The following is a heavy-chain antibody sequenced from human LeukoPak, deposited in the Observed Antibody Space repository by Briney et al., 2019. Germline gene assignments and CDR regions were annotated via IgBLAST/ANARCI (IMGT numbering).Heavy chain of an antibody. J-gene: IGHJ3*02. CDR3: ARALSREHAFDI. V-gene: IGHV3-53*01. D-gene: IGHD1-26*01. CDR1: GFTFSSYA. Sequence: SGGSLRLSCAASGFTFSSYAMSWVRQAPGKGLEWVSVIYSGGSTYYADSVKGRFTISRDNSKDTLYLQMNSLRVEDTAVYYCARALSREHAFDIWGQGTMVTVSS. CDR2: IYSGGST.